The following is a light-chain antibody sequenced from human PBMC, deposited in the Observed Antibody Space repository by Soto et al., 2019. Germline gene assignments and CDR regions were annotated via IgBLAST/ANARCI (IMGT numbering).Light chain of an antibody. Sequence: DIVMTQSPDSLAVSLGERATINCKSSQSVLYSSNNKNYLAWYQQKPGQPPKLLIYWASTRDSGVPDRFSGSGSGTDFTLTISTLQAEDVEVYYCQQYDSTPYTFGQGTKLEIK. CDR1: QSVLYSSNNKNY. J-gene: IGKJ2*01. CDR3: QQYDSTPYT. CDR2: WAS. V-gene: IGKV4-1*01.